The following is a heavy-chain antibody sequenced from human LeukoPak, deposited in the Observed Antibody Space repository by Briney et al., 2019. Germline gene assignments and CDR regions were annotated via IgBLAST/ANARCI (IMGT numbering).Heavy chain of an antibody. D-gene: IGHD4-17*01. CDR1: RFTFSSYG. CDR3: AKHDYGY. Sequence: GGSLRLSCAASRFTFSSYGMHWVRQAPGKGLEWVAFIRYDGSNKYYADSVKGRFTISRDNSKNTLYLQMNRLRAEDTAVYYCAKHDYGYWGQGTLVTVSS. CDR2: IRYDGSNK. J-gene: IGHJ4*02. V-gene: IGHV3-30*02.